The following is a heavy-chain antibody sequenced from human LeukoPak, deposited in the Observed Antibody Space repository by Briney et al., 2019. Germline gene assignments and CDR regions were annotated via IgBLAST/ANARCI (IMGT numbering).Heavy chain of an antibody. CDR2: INHSGST. CDR1: GGSFSGCY. V-gene: IGHV4-34*01. Sequence: SETLSLTCAVYGGSFSGCYWSWIRQPPGKGLEWIGEINHSGSTNYNPSLKSRVTISVDTSKNQFSLKLSSVTAADTAVYYCARGRGRGYCSSTSCFQPHGMDVWGQGTTVTVSS. CDR3: ARGRGRGYCSSTSCFQPHGMDV. J-gene: IGHJ6*02. D-gene: IGHD2-2*01.